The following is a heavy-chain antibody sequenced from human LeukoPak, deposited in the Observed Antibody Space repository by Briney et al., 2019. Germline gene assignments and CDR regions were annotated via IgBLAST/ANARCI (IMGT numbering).Heavy chain of an antibody. Sequence: ASVKVSCKASGYTFTSYYMHWVRQAPGRGLEWMGIINPSGGSTSYAQKFQGRVTMTRDTSTSTVYMELSSLRSEDTAVYYCARGTMVRGVISSFDYWGQGTLVTVSS. CDR2: INPSGGST. D-gene: IGHD3-10*01. V-gene: IGHV1-46*01. CDR3: ARGTMVRGVISSFDY. J-gene: IGHJ4*02. CDR1: GYTFTSYY.